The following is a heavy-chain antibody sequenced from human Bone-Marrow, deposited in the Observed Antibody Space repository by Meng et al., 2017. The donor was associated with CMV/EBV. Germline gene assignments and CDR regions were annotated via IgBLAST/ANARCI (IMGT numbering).Heavy chain of an antibody. CDR2: IFSNDEK. CDR3: ARILPPRGGIFDY. D-gene: IGHD3-16*01. V-gene: IGHV2-26*01. CDR1: GFSLNNTRMG. J-gene: IGHJ4*02. Sequence: SGPTLVKPTETLTLTCTVSGFSLNNTRMGVSWIRQPPGKALEWLAHIFSNDEKSYSTSLKTRLTISKDTSKSQVVLTMTNMDPVDTGTYYCARILPPRGGIFDYWGQGTLVTVSS.